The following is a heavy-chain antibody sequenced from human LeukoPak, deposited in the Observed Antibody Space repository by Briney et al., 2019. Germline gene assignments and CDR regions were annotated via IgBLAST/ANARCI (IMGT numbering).Heavy chain of an antibody. CDR3: AREVPWFGELPNWFDP. D-gene: IGHD3-10*01. CDR1: GGSFSGYY. Sequence: SSETLSLTCAVYGGSFSGYYWSWIRQPPGKGLEWIGYIYYSGSTNYNPSLKSRVTISVDTSKNQFSLKLSSVPAADTAVYYCAREVPWFGELPNWFDPWGQGTLVTVSS. CDR2: IYYSGST. V-gene: IGHV4-59*01. J-gene: IGHJ5*02.